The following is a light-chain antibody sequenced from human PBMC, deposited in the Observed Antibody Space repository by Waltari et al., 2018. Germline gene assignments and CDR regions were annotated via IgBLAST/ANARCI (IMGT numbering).Light chain of an antibody. CDR2: EGS. CDR3: CSYAGSSSYV. V-gene: IGLV2-23*01. Sequence: QSALTQPASVSGSPGQSITISCPGTSNDVGRYNLVSWYQQHPGKAPKLMIYEGSQRPSGVSNRFSGSKSGNTASLTISGLQAEDEADYYCCSYAGSSSYVFGTGTKVTVL. CDR1: SNDVGRYNL. J-gene: IGLJ1*01.